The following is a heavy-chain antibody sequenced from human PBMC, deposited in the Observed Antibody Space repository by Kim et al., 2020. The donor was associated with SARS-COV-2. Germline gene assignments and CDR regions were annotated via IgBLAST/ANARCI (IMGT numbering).Heavy chain of an antibody. V-gene: IGHV7-4-1*02. CDR3: ARALPIGWQQLFNYYYGMDV. CDR1: GYTFTSYA. D-gene: IGHD6-13*01. Sequence: ASVKVSCKASGYTFTSYAMNWVRQAPGQGLEWMGWINTNTGNPTYAQGFTGRFVFSLDTSVSTAYLQISSLKAEDTAVYYCARALPIGWQQLFNYYYGMDVWGQGTTVTVSS. CDR2: INTNTGNP. J-gene: IGHJ6*02.